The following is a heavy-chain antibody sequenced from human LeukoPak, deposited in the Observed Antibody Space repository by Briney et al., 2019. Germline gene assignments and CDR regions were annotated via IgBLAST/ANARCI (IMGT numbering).Heavy chain of an antibody. CDR3: ARGGYCSSTSCYNEAFDI. CDR1: GGTFSSYA. CDR2: IIPIFGTA. J-gene: IGHJ3*02. Sequence: ASVKVSCKASGGTFSSYAISWVRQAPGQGLEWMGGIIPIFGTANYAQKFQGRVTITTDESTSTAYMELSSLRSEDTAVYYCARGGYCSSTSCYNEAFDIWGQGTMVTVSS. D-gene: IGHD2-2*02. V-gene: IGHV1-69*05.